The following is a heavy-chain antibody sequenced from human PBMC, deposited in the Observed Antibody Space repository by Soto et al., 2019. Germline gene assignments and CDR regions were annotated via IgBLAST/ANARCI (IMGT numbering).Heavy chain of an antibody. CDR3: ARGTEADFDI. CDR1: XDSVSSNSAA. CDR2: TYYRSKYYN. J-gene: IGHJ3*02. V-gene: IGHV6-1*01. Sequence: SQTLSLTCAISXDSVSSNSAAWNWIRQSPSRGLEWLGRTYYRSKYYNDYAVSVRSRITINSDTSKNQFSLQLKSMTPEDTAVYYCARGTEADFDIWGQGTMVTVSS.